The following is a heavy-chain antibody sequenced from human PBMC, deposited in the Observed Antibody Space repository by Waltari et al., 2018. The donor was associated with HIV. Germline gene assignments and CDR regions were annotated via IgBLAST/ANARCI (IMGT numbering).Heavy chain of an antibody. Sequence: QVQLVQSGAEVKKPGAAVKVSCKASGYTFSTYDINWVRQVTGQGLEWMGWMNPKSGRTGYAQKFQGRVIMTRNASISTAYMELSSLRSEDTAVYYCARQMSYGSGTYYSYAYYGLDVWGQGTTVTVPS. J-gene: IGHJ6*02. CDR2: MNPKSGRT. CDR3: ARQMSYGSGTYYSYAYYGLDV. CDR1: GYTFSTYD. V-gene: IGHV1-8*01. D-gene: IGHD3-10*01.